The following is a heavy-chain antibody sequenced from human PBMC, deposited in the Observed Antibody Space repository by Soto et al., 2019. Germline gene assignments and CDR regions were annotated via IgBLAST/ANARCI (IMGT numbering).Heavy chain of an antibody. J-gene: IGHJ6*02. CDR2: INPNSGGT. CDR1: GYTFTGYY. V-gene: IGHV1-2*04. CDR3: ARAVSCSGGSCYPGMDV. D-gene: IGHD2-15*01. Sequence: ASVKVSCKASGYTFTGYYMHWVRQAPGQGLEWMGWINPNSGGTNYAQKFQGWVTMTRDTSISTAYMELSRLRSDDTAVYYCARAVSCSGGSCYPGMDVWGQGTTVTVSS.